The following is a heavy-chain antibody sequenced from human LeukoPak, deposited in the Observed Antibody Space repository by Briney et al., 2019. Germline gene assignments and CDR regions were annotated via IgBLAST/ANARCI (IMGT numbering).Heavy chain of an antibody. J-gene: IGHJ4*02. D-gene: IGHD3-22*01. CDR1: GYTFTGYY. CDR3: ARATYYHDSSGYSS. CDR2: INPNSGGT. V-gene: IGHV1-2*02. Sequence: ASVKVSCKASGYTFTGYYMHWVRQAPGQGLEWMGWINPNSGGTNYAQKFQGRVTMTRDTSISTAYMELSRLRSDDTAVYYCARATYYHDSSGYSSWGQGTLVTVSS.